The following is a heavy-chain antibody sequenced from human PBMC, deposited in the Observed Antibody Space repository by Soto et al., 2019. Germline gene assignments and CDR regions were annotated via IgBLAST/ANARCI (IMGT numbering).Heavy chain of an antibody. CDR1: GGSVSSGSYY. D-gene: IGHD3-22*01. CDR3: ARVYDGSVNFDY. CDR2: IYYSGST. J-gene: IGHJ4*02. V-gene: IGHV4-61*01. Sequence: SETLSLTCTVSGGSVSSGSYYWSWIRQPPGKGLEWIGYIYYSGSTNYNPSLKSRVTISVDTSKNQFSLKLSSVTAADTAVYYCARVYDGSVNFDYWGQGTLVTVSS.